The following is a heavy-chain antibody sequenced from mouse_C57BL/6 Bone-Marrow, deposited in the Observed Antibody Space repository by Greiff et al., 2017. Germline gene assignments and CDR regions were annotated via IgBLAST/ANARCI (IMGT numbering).Heavy chain of an antibody. D-gene: IGHD3-2*02. CDR3: ARLDSSGYEAWFAY. V-gene: IGHV5-2*01. CDR2: INSDGGST. Sequence: EVKLVESGGGLVQPGESLKLSCESNEYEFPSHDMSWVRKTPEKRLELVAAINSDGGSTYYPATMERRFIISSDNTKKTLYLQMSSLRSEDTALYYCARLDSSGYEAWFAYWGQGTLVTVSA. CDR1: EYEFPSHD. J-gene: IGHJ3*01.